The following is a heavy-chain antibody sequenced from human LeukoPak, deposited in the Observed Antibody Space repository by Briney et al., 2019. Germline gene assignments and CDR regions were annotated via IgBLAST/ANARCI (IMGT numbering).Heavy chain of an antibody. V-gene: IGHV3-23*01. Sequence: GGSLRLSCLTSGFTFSTNAMSWVRQAPGKGLEWISGISGSGASTYYADSVTGRFTISRDNSRNTLYLQMNSLRGDDTAVYYCAKDVGRWESLHFFDYWGQGTLVTVSS. CDR2: ISGSGAST. D-gene: IGHD1-26*01. J-gene: IGHJ4*02. CDR1: GFTFSTNA. CDR3: AKDVGRWESLHFFDY.